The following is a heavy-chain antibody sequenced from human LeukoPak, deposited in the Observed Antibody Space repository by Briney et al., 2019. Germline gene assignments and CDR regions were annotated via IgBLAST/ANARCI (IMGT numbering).Heavy chain of an antibody. CDR3: ARVTADILTGYHDY. CDR2: INPSGGST. V-gene: IGHV1-46*01. D-gene: IGHD3-9*01. J-gene: IGHJ4*02. Sequence: ASVKVSCKASGYTFTRYYMHWVRQAPGQGLEWMGIINPSGGSTSYAQKFQVRVTMTRDTSISTAYMELSRLRSDDTAVYYCARVTADILTGYHDYWGQGTLVTVSS. CDR1: GYTFTRYY.